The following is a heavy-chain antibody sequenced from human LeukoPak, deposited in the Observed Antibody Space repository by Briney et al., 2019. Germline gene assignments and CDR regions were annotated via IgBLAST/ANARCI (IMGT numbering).Heavy chain of an antibody. Sequence: SETLSLTCTVSGGSISSSSYYWGWIRQPPGKGLEWIGSIYYSGSTYYNPSLKSRVTISVDTSKNQFSLKLSSVTAADTAVYYCARHVVYLGWFDPWGQGTLVTVSS. D-gene: IGHD2-8*01. CDR3: ARHVVYLGWFDP. CDR2: IYYSGST. CDR1: GGSISSSSYY. V-gene: IGHV4-39*01. J-gene: IGHJ5*02.